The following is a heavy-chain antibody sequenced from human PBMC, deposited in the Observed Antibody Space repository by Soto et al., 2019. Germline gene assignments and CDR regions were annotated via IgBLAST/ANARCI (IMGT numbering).Heavy chain of an antibody. CDR1: SSSFSGDS. Sequence: GGALKPSCANPSSSFSGDSLGLVRPGPGKGPGGVSAISGSGKNTFYADSVKGRFAISRDNSRKTLFLQMSSLRVDDTATYYCATDPNFYDDSAYYSSRWFDSWGQGTVVTVSS. CDR3: ATDPNFYDDSAYYSSRWFDS. V-gene: IGHV3-23*01. J-gene: IGHJ5*01. D-gene: IGHD4-4*01. CDR2: ISGSGKNT.